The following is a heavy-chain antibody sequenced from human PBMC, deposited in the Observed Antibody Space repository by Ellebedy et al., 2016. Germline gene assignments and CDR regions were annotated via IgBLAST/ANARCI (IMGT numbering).Heavy chain of an antibody. J-gene: IGHJ4*02. Sequence: GESLKISCVASGLTFSDAWMSWVRQAPGKGLEWVGRLKSKSDGGAADYAAPVKGRFTISRDDSKDTLYLQMNSLKTDDTGMYYCTTEIPFGDWGQGTLVTVSS. CDR3: TTEIPFGD. D-gene: IGHD3-10*01. CDR2: LKSKSDGGAA. CDR1: GLTFSDAW. V-gene: IGHV3-15*01.